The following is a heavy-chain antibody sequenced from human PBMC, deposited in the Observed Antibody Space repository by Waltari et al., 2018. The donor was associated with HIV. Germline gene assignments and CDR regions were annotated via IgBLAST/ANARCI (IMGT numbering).Heavy chain of an antibody. CDR3: ARAPFEPYWYFDL. CDR1: GGSISSYY. Sequence: QVQLQESGPGLVKPSETLSLTCTVSGGSISSYYWSWIRQPPGKGLEWIGDSYYSGSTNYNPSLKSRVTISVDTSKNQFSLKLSSVTAADTAVYYCARAPFEPYWYFDLWGRGTLVTVSS. CDR2: SYYSGST. J-gene: IGHJ2*01. V-gene: IGHV4-59*01.